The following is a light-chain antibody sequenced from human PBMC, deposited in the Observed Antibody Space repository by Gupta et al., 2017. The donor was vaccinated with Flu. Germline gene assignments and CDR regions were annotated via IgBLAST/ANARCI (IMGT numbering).Light chain of an antibody. J-gene: IGKJ2*01. CDR1: QTISDW. Sequence: DLQMTQSPSPLSASVGDKVTITCRTGQTISDWLAWYQQKPGRAPKLLIYRASRLNSGVPSRFSGSGSGTEFNLTISSLQPDDFATYHCQQDNSFPYNFGQGTKLEIK. CDR3: QQDNSFPYN. V-gene: IGKV1-5*03. CDR2: RAS.